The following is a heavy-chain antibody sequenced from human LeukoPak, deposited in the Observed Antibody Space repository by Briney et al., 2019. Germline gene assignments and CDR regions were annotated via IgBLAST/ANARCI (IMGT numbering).Heavy chain of an antibody. CDR1: GRLFNGYY. CDR2: INHSGST. CDR3: AREPSGSYPHFDY. Sequence: SETLSLTCAVYGRLFNGYYWRWIRQPPGKGLEGVGEINHSGSTNYTQSLKSRVTISVDTSKNQFSLKLTSVTAADTAVYYCAREPSGSYPHFDYWGQGILVTVSS. V-gene: IGHV4-34*01. D-gene: IGHD1-26*01. J-gene: IGHJ4*02.